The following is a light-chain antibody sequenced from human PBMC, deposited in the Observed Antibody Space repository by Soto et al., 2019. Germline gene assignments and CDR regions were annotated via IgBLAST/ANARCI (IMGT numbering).Light chain of an antibody. V-gene: IGKV3-15*01. J-gene: IGKJ1*01. Sequence: VLTQAPDTLSVSPGERATLSCRASQAINNNVAWYQLKDGQVPRLLIYGASTRAADVPAGFSGGGSGTEFTLTISGLQSEDFAEYHCQQYNNWPHTFGQGTKVEIK. CDR3: QQYNNWPHT. CDR2: GAS. CDR1: QAINNN.